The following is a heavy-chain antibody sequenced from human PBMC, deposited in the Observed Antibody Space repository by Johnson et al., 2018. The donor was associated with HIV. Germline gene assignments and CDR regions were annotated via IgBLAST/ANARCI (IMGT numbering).Heavy chain of an antibody. V-gene: IGHV3-66*01. D-gene: IGHD1-26*01. Sequence: VQLVESGGGLVQPGGSLRLSCAASGFTVSSNYMSWVRQAPGKGLEWVSVIGTAGDTYYRGSVKGRFTISRDNAKNSLYLQMNSLRVEDTALYYWAREAVTLRGWGLVFDIWGRGTVVTVSS. J-gene: IGHJ3*02. CDR3: AREAVTLRGWGLVFDI. CDR2: IGTAGDT. CDR1: GFTVSSNY.